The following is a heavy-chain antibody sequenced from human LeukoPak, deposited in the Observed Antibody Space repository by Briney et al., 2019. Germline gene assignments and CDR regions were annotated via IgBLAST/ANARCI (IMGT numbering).Heavy chain of an antibody. CDR2: IYYSGST. CDR3: ARGRRAAASVNFDY. CDR1: GGSISSSSYY. V-gene: IGHV4-39*01. Sequence: SETLSLTCTVSTVSGGSISSSSYYWGWIRQPPGKGLEWIGSIYYSGSTYYNPSLKSRVTISVDTSKNQFSLKLSSVTAADTAVYYCARGRRAAASVNFDYWGQGTLVTVSS. J-gene: IGHJ4*02. D-gene: IGHD6-13*01.